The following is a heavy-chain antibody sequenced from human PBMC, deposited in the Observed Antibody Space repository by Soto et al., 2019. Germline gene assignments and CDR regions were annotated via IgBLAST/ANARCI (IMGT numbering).Heavy chain of an antibody. D-gene: IGHD4-4*01. CDR3: ARDMTTVTYYYYGMDV. Sequence: GGSLRLSCAASGFTFSSYAMHRVRQAPGKGLEWVAVISYDGSNKYYADSVKGRFTISRDNSKNTLYLQMNSLRAEDTAVYYCARDMTTVTYYYYGMDVWGQGTTVTVSS. CDR2: ISYDGSNK. CDR1: GFTFSSYA. J-gene: IGHJ6*02. V-gene: IGHV3-30-3*01.